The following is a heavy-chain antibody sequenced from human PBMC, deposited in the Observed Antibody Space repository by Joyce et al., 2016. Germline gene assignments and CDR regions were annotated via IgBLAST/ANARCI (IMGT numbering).Heavy chain of an antibody. V-gene: IGHV4-34*01. Sequence: QVQLQQWGAGLLKPSESLSLTCAVYGGSFSGYYWSWGRQPPGKGLEWIGDIRQTGITKYNPSLKSRVTISVDTSKNQFSLNLNSVTAADTAVYYCVRGRSPRRVATALGRTGGYIDYWGQGSLVTVSS. J-gene: IGHJ4*02. CDR3: VRGRSPRRVATALGRTGGYIDY. CDR1: GGSFSGYY. D-gene: IGHD5-12*01. CDR2: IRQTGIT.